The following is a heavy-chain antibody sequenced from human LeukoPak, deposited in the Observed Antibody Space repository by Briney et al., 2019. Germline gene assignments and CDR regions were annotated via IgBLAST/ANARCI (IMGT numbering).Heavy chain of an antibody. J-gene: IGHJ4*02. CDR2: LPYTGKT. D-gene: IGHD2/OR15-2a*01. V-gene: IGHV4-59*02. CDR3: SEGYFEPFDH. Sequence: PSETLSLTCLVSGASVSSSHWNWIRQFPGKGLEWIGCLPYTGKTDYNPSLTSRVTISLDTSKNQVSLKLRSVTAAEPAVYYCSEGYFEPFDHWGQGTLVTVSS. CDR1: GASVSSSH.